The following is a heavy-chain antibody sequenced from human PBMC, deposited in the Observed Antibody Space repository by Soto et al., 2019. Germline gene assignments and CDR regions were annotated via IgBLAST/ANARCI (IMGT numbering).Heavy chain of an antibody. D-gene: IGHD1-20*01. CDR3: ARDQTYNNLSKWFDP. CDR1: GDSVSSDSVA. CDR2: TYYRSKWYN. V-gene: IGHV6-1*01. J-gene: IGHJ5*02. Sequence: SQTLSLTCAISGDSVSSDSVAWNWIRQSPSRGLEWLGRTYYRSKWYNDYAVSVKSRITINSDTSKNQFSLHLNSVTPEDTAVYYCARDQTYNNLSKWFDPWGQGTLFTVSS.